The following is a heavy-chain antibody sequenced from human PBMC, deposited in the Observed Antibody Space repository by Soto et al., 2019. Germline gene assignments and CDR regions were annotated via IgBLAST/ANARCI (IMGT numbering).Heavy chain of an antibody. D-gene: IGHD2-2*01. Sequence: PGGSLRLSCAAPGFTFSSYSMNWVRQAPGKGLEWVSSISSSSSYIYYADSVKGRFTISRDNAKNSLYLQMNSLRAEDTAVYYCARDEVIVVVPAANIHYYYYGMDVWGQGTTVTVSS. CDR3: ARDEVIVVVPAANIHYYYYGMDV. V-gene: IGHV3-21*01. CDR2: ISSSSSYI. J-gene: IGHJ6*02. CDR1: GFTFSSYS.